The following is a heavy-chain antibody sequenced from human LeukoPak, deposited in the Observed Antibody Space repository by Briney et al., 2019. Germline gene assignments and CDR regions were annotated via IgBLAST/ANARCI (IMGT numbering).Heavy chain of an antibody. CDR3: ARDPYSSGWYDY. CDR1: GGSISSGSYY. Sequence: PPETLSLTCTVSGGSISSGSYYWSWIRQPAGKGLEWIGRIYTSGSTNYNPSLKSRVTISVDTSKNQFSLKLSSVTAADTAVYYCARDPYSSGWYDYWGQGTLVTVSS. CDR2: IYTSGST. J-gene: IGHJ4*02. D-gene: IGHD6-19*01. V-gene: IGHV4-61*02.